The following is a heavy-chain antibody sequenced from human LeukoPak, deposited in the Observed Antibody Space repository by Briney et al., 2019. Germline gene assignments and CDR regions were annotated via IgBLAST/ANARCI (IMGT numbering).Heavy chain of an antibody. J-gene: IGHJ3*02. D-gene: IGHD2-15*01. Sequence: SETLSLTCTVSGGSISSYYWSWIRQPPGKGLEWIGYIYYSGSTNYNPSLKSRVTISVDTSKNQFSLKLSSVTAADTAVYYCASPCSGGSCYSIAYGAFDIWGQGTMVTVSS. CDR2: IYYSGST. CDR3: ASPCSGGSCYSIAYGAFDI. V-gene: IGHV4-59*01. CDR1: GGSISSYY.